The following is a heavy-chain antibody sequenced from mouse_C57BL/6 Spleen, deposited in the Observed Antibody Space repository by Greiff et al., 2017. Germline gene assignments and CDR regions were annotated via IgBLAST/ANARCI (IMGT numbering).Heavy chain of an antibody. CDR3: AREETTVPWFAD. D-gene: IGHD1-1*01. Sequence: EVQLQQSGPELVKPGASVKISCKASGYSFTGYYMNWVKQSPEKSLEWIGEINPSTGGTTYNQKFKAKATLTVDKSSSTAYMQLKSLTSEDSAVYYCAREETTVPWFADWGQGTLVTVSA. J-gene: IGHJ3*01. V-gene: IGHV1-42*01. CDR1: GYSFTGYY. CDR2: INPSTGGT.